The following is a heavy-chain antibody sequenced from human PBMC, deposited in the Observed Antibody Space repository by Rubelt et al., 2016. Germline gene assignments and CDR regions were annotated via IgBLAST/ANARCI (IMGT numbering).Heavy chain of an antibody. V-gene: IGHV1-69*01. CDR1: GGTFRSYA. CDR3: ARRQQLGPFDY. Sequence: QVQLVQSGAEVKKPESSVKVSCKASGGTFRSYAISWVRQAPGQGLEWMGGIIPIFGTATYAQKFQGRVTIIADESTSTSYMELSSLRAEDTAVYYCARRQQLGPFDYWGQGTLVTVSS. D-gene: IGHD6-13*01. J-gene: IGHJ4*02. CDR2: IIPIFGTA.